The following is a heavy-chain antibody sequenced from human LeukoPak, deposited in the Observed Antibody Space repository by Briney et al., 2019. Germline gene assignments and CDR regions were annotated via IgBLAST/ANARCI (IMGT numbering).Heavy chain of an antibody. Sequence: GGSLRLSCTASAFTFSSYWMHWVRQAPGKGLAWVSRINTDGSSTTYADSVEGRFTIFRDNAKNTLYLQMNSLRAEDTAVYYCARGGRFGELSSSLWGQGTLVTVSS. CDR2: INTDGSST. J-gene: IGHJ4*02. V-gene: IGHV3-74*01. CDR1: AFTFSSYW. CDR3: ARGGRFGELSSSL. D-gene: IGHD3-10*01.